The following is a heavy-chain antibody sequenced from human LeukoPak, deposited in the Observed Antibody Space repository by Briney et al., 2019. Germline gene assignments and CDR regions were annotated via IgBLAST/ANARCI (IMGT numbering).Heavy chain of an antibody. D-gene: IGHD2-15*01. CDR2: INPNIGGT. V-gene: IGHV1-2*02. CDR1: GYIFTDYY. CDR3: ARVGCTGGSCYGWFDP. Sequence: GASVKVSCKASGYIFTDYYMHWVRQAPGQGLEWMGWINPNIGGTNSAQKFQGRVTMTRDTSISTAYMELSRLRSDDTAVYYCARVGCTGGSCYGWFDPWGQGTLVTVSS. J-gene: IGHJ5*02.